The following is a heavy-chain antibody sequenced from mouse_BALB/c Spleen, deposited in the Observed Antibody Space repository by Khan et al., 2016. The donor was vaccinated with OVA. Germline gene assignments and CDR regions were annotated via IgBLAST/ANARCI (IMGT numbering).Heavy chain of an antibody. CDR2: ISDLTYTI. CDR3: ARGGGTAPFAY. V-gene: IGHV5-15*02. J-gene: IGHJ3*01. D-gene: IGHD1-2*01. CDR1: GFTFSDYG. Sequence: EVQLQESGGGLVQPGGSRKLSCAASGFTFSDYGMAWVRQAPGKGPEWVAFISDLTYTIYYADTVTGRFTISSENAKNTQYLEMGSLRSEYTAIYYSARGGGTAPFAYWGRGTLVTVSA.